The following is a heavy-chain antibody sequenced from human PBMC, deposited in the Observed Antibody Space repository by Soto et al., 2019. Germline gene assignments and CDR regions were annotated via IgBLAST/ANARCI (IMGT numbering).Heavy chain of an antibody. CDR2: TYYRSKWYN. CDR3: ASRSRIAVAGVYYYGMDV. V-gene: IGHV6-1*01. Sequence: PSQTLSLTCAISGDSVSSNSAAWNWIRQSPSRGLEWLGRTYYRSKWYNDYAVSVKSRITINPDTSKNQFSLQLNSVTPEDTAVYYCASRSRIAVAGVYYYGMDVWGQGTTVTVSS. CDR1: GDSVSSNSAA. J-gene: IGHJ6*02. D-gene: IGHD6-19*01.